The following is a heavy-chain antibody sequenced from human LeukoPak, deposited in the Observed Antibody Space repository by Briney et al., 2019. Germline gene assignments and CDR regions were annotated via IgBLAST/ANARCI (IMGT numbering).Heavy chain of an antibody. CDR2: MDGSGSI. J-gene: IGHJ4*02. CDR1: GGSISSYY. Sequence: SETLSLTCTVSGGSISSYYWSWIRQPPGKGLEWIGYMDGSGSINYNPSLKSRVTISVDTSKNQFSLKLSSVTAADTAVYYCARGSYRYKYLGHWCQGALVTVPS. V-gene: IGHV4-59*01. CDR3: ARGSYRYKYLGH. D-gene: IGHD3-10*01.